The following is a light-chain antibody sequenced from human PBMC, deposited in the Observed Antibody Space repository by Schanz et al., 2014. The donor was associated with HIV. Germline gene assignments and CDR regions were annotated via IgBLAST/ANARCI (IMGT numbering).Light chain of an antibody. CDR3: ATWDISLNGPV. Sequence: QSVLTQPLSASGTPGQRVIISCSGTSSNVGTNTVNWYHQLPGTAPRLLIYTTDQRPSGVPDRFSGSKSGTSASLAISGLQSEDEGDYYCATWDISLNGPVFGGGTKLTVL. CDR2: TTD. J-gene: IGLJ2*01. V-gene: IGLV1-44*01. CDR1: SSNVGTNT.